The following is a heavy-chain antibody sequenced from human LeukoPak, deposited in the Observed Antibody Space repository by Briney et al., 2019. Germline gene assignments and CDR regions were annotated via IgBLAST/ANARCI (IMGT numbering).Heavy chain of an antibody. CDR2: IKSKTDGGTT. CDR1: GFTFSNAW. D-gene: IGHD3-22*01. Sequence: GGSLRLSCAASGFTFSNAWMSWVRQAPGKGLEWVGRIKSKTDGGTTDYAAPVKGRFTISRDDSKNTLYLQMNSLKTEDTAVYYCTTDWDYYDSSGYPFYWGQGTLVTVSS. CDR3: TTDWDYYDSSGYPFY. J-gene: IGHJ4*02. V-gene: IGHV3-15*01.